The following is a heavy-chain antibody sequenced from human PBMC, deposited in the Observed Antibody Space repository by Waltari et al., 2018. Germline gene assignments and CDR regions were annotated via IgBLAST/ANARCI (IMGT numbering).Heavy chain of an antibody. CDR1: GGSFSGYY. Sequence: QVQLQQWGAGLLKPSETLSLTCAVYGGSFSGYYWRWIRQPPGKGLEWIGEINHSGSTNYNPSLKSRVTISVDTSKNQFSLKLSSVTAADTAVYYCAREHVYGAARSPFDYWGQGTLVTVSS. CDR2: INHSGST. CDR3: AREHVYGAARSPFDY. V-gene: IGHV4-34*01. D-gene: IGHD6-6*01. J-gene: IGHJ4*02.